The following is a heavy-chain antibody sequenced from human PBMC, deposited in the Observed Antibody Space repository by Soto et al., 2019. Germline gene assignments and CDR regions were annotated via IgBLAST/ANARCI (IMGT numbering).Heavy chain of an antibody. V-gene: IGHV3-21*01. CDR2: ISKSDYT. J-gene: IGHJ4*02. D-gene: IGHD2-2*01. Sequence: GGSLRLSCTVSGFAFNNYGINWVRQAPGKGLEWVSSISKSDYTYYSDSVKGRFTISRDNAKNSMSLQMNTLRVEDTAVYYCAREDSIIIPAVSDFWGQGTPVTVSS. CDR1: GFAFNNYG. CDR3: AREDSIIIPAVSDF.